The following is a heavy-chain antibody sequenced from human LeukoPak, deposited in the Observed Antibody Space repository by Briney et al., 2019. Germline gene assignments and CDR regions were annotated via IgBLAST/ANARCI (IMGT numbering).Heavy chain of an antibody. CDR1: GFTFSSYS. CDR2: ISSSSSYI. J-gene: IGHJ4*02. D-gene: IGHD3-22*01. Sequence: GGSLRLSCAASGFTFSSYSMTWVRQAPGKGLEWVSSISSSSSYIYYADSVKGRFTISRDNAKNSLYLQMNSLRAEDTAVYYCARESTWDSSGFLTTAVDYWGQGTLVTVSS. V-gene: IGHV3-21*01. CDR3: ARESTWDSSGFLTTAVDY.